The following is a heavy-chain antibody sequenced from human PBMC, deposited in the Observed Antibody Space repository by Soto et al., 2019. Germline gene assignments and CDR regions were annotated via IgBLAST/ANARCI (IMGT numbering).Heavy chain of an antibody. CDR2: ISPTSVYI. CDR3: AIYETVRATSFEY. D-gene: IGHD3-3*01. CDR1: GFTFSTYS. V-gene: IGHV3-21*01. J-gene: IGHJ4*02. Sequence: PGGSPRLSCGASGFTFSTYSMNWVRPAPGKGLEWVSSISPTSVYILYADSLRGRFTISRDNAKNSLYLQMNSLRAEDAAVYYCAIYETVRATSFEYWGQGTLVTVSS.